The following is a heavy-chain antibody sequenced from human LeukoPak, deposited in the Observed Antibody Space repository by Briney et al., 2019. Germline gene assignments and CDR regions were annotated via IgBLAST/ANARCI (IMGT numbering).Heavy chain of an antibody. Sequence: PGGSLRLSCAASGFTFSSYAMSWVRQAPGKGLEWVSAISGSGGSTYYADSAKGRFTISRDNSKNTLYLQMNSLRAEDTAAYYCAKDYHSSGSYWGQGTLVTVSS. CDR3: AKDYHSSGSY. V-gene: IGHV3-23*01. CDR1: GFTFSSYA. CDR2: ISGSGGST. D-gene: IGHD6-19*01. J-gene: IGHJ4*02.